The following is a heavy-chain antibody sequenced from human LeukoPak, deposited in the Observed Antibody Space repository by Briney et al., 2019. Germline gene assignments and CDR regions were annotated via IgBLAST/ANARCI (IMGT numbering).Heavy chain of an antibody. CDR2: IIPIFGTA. J-gene: IGHJ4*02. V-gene: IGHV1-69*13. CDR1: GGTFSSYA. D-gene: IGHD3-22*01. CDR3: XXVAPYDSSGYSFDY. Sequence: SVKVSCKASGGTFSSYAISWVRQAPGQGLEWMGGIIPIFGTANYAQKFQGRVTITADESTSTAYMELSSLRSEDTAVYYCXXVAPYDSSGYSFDYWGQGTLVTVSS.